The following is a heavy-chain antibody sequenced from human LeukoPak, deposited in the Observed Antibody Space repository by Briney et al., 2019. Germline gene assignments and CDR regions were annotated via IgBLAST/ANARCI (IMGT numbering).Heavy chain of an antibody. V-gene: IGHV4-38-2*02. CDR2: IYHSGST. CDR3: ARWSRDFRFDP. D-gene: IGHD2-21*02. CDR1: GYSISSGYY. J-gene: IGHJ5*02. Sequence: SETLSLTCTVSGYSISSGYYWGWIRQPPGKGLEWIGSIYHSGSTYYNPSLKSRVTISVDTSKNQFSLELSSVTAADTAVYYCARWSRDFRFDPWGQGTLVTVSS.